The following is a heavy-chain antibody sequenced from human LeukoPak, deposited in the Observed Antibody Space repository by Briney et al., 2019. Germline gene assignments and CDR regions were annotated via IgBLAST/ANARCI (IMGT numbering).Heavy chain of an antibody. J-gene: IGHJ4*02. D-gene: IGHD2-15*01. CDR1: GYSISSGYY. V-gene: IGHV4-38-2*02. CDR2: IYHSGST. Sequence: SSETLSLTCTVSGYSISSGYYWGWIRQPPGKGLEWIGSIYHSGSTYYNPSLKSRVTISVDTSKNQFSLKLSSVTAADTAVYYCARGAYCSGGSCYSLALDYWGQGTLVTVSS. CDR3: ARGAYCSGGSCYSLALDY.